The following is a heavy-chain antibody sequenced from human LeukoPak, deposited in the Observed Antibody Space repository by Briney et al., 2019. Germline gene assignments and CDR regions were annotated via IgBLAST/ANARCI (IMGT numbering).Heavy chain of an antibody. CDR1: GFTFSSYS. CDR3: ARDWKKQQLRQDPFDY. D-gene: IGHD6-13*01. J-gene: IGHJ4*02. V-gene: IGHV3-48*04. CDR2: ISSSGSTI. Sequence: GGSLRLSCAASGFTFSSYSMNWVRQAPGKGLEWVSYISSSGSTIYYADSVKGRFTISRDNAKNSLYLQMNSLRAEDTAVYYCARDWKKQQLRQDPFDYWGQGTLVTVSS.